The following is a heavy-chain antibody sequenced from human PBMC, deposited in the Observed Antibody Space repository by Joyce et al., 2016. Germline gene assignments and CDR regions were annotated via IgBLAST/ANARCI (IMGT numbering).Heavy chain of an antibody. D-gene: IGHD6-19*01. V-gene: IGHV4-39*01. CDR3: ARQSSGWYTHFQH. CDR2: IYYSGSR. Sequence: QLQLQESGPGLVKPSETLSLTCFVSGGSISSSNYYWGWIRQPPGKGLEWIGNIYYSGSRYYNPSLKSRVTISVDTSKNQFSLKLSSVTAADTAVYYCARQSSGWYTHFQHWGQGTLVTVSS. J-gene: IGHJ1*01. CDR1: GGSISSSNYY.